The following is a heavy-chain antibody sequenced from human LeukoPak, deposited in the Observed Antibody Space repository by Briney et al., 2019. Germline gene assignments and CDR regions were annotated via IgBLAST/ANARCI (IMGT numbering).Heavy chain of an antibody. CDR1: GGSISSYY. D-gene: IGHD1-26*01. CDR2: IYYSGST. J-gene: IGHJ4*02. Sequence: KPSETLSFTCTVSGGSISSYYWSWIRQPPGKGLEWIGYIYYSGSTNYNPSLKSRVTISVDTSKNQFSLKLSSVTAADTAVYYCARSRLELGGFGRSVFDYWGQGTLVTVSS. V-gene: IGHV4-59*01. CDR3: ARSRLELGGFGRSVFDY.